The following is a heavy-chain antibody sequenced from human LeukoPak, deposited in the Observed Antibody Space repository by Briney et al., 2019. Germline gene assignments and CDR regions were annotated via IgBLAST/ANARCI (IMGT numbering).Heavy chain of an antibody. D-gene: IGHD3-9*01. CDR1: GFIFSNYD. Sequence: PGGSLRLSCSASGFIFSNYDMHWVRQAPGKGLEWVSSISSSSSYIYYADSVKGRFTISRDNAKNSLYLQMNSLRAEDTAVYYCARDLSGDAFDIWGQGTMVTVSS. V-gene: IGHV3-21*01. CDR2: ISSSSSYI. J-gene: IGHJ3*02. CDR3: ARDLSGDAFDI.